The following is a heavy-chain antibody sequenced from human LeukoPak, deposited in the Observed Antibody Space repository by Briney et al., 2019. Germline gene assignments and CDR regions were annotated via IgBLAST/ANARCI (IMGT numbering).Heavy chain of an antibody. CDR1: GFTFSGFW. J-gene: IGHJ4*02. Sequence: PGGSLRLSCAASGFTFSGFWTNWVRQAPGKGLEWVANIKEDGSDKFYVDSVRGRFTISRDNARNSLYLQMNSLKVEDTAMYYCVRGHYYDYGRGQGTLVTVSS. CDR2: IKEDGSDK. D-gene: IGHD3-22*01. CDR3: VRGHYYDYG. V-gene: IGHV3-7*01.